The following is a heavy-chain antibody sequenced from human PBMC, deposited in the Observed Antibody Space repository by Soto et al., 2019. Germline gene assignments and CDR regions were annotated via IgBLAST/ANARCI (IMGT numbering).Heavy chain of an antibody. Sequence: PSETLSLTCTVSGGSISSGGYYWSWIRQHPGKGLEWIGYIYYSGSTYYNPSLKSRVTTSVDTSKNQFSLKLSSVTAADTAVYYCARGGGSYTFWFDPWGQGTLVTVSS. CDR1: GGSISSGGYY. D-gene: IGHD1-26*01. CDR2: IYYSGST. CDR3: ARGGGSYTFWFDP. J-gene: IGHJ5*02. V-gene: IGHV4-31*03.